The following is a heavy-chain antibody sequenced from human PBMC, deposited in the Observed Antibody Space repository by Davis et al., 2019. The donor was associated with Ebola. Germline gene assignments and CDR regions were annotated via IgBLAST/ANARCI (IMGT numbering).Heavy chain of an antibody. CDR2: IGSAGDT. CDR1: GFTFSSFD. J-gene: IGHJ6*02. V-gene: IGHV3-13*01. CDR3: VRGDYYFSAMDV. Sequence: GESLKISCAASGFTFSSFDMHCVRQAAGKGLEWVSTIGSAGDTYYPDSVKGRFAISRDNADNYLYLHLTSLRAGDTAVYYCVRGDYYFSAMDVWGQGTTVTVSS.